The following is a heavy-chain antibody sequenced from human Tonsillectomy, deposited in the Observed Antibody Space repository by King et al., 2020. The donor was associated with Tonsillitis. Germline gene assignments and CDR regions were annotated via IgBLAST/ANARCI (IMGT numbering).Heavy chain of an antibody. D-gene: IGHD3-9*01. J-gene: IGHJ3*02. CDR2: IGAYNGDT. CDR1: GYTFVNYG. V-gene: IGHV1-18*01. Sequence: VQLVESGAEVKKPGASVKVSCKAFGYTFVNYGISWARQAPGQGLEWMGWIGAYNGDTNYEQRFQDRLTLTTDTSTNTAYVELRRLRGDDTAVYYCARVSYYDNRSPDDAFDIWGQGTMVTVSS. CDR3: ARVSYYDNRSPDDAFDI.